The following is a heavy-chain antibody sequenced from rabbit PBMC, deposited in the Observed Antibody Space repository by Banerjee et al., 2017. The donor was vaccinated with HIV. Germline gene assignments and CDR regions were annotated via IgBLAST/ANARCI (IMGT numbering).Heavy chain of an antibody. V-gene: IGHV1S40*01. CDR2: IYAGSTGTT. J-gene: IGHJ4*01. Sequence: QSLEESGGDLVKPGASLTLTCTASGFSSSSVYWIYWVRQAPGKGLEWIACIYAGSTGTTYYASWAKGRFTISKTSSTTVTLQMTSLTAADTATYFCARDLTGVIGWNFGLWGQGTLVTVS. CDR3: ARDLTGVIGWNFGL. D-gene: IGHD1-1*01. CDR1: GFSSSSVYW.